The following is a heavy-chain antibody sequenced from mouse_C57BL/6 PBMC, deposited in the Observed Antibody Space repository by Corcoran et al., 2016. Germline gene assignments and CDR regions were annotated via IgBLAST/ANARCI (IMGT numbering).Heavy chain of an antibody. CDR3: ARSYDGYYSFDY. CDR1: GFSLSTSGMG. CDR2: IYWDDDK. Sequence: QVTLKESGPGILQSSQTLSLSCSFSGFSLSTSGMGVSWIRQPSGKGLEWLAHIYWDDDKRYNPSLKSRLTISKDTSRNQVFLKITSVDTAVTATYYGARSYDGYYSFDYWGQGTTLPVSS. V-gene: IGHV8-12*01. D-gene: IGHD2-3*01. J-gene: IGHJ2*01.